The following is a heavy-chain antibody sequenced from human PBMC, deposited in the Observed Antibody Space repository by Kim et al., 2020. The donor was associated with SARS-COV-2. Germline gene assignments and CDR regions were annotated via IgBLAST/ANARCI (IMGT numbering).Heavy chain of an antibody. CDR2: IYYSGST. CDR1: GGSISSYY. Sequence: SETLSLTCTVSGGSISSYYWSWIRQPPGKGLEWIGYIYYSGSTNYNPSLKSRVTISVDTSKNQFSLKLSSVTAADTAVYYCARDRGTEGYSYGGWYYYYYGMDVWGQGTTVTVSS. V-gene: IGHV4-59*13. J-gene: IGHJ6*02. CDR3: ARDRGTEGYSYGGWYYYYYGMDV. D-gene: IGHD5-18*01.